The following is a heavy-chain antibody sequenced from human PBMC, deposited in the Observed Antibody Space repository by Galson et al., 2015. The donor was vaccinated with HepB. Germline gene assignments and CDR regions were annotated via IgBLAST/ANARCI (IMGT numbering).Heavy chain of an antibody. Sequence: SLRLSCAASGFTFSSYSMNWVRQAPGKGLEWVSYISSSSSTIYYADSVKGRFTISRDNAKNSLYLQMNSLRAEDTAVYYCARGHQQQWLPDYFDYWGQGTLVTVSS. V-gene: IGHV3-48*01. CDR1: GFTFSSYS. J-gene: IGHJ4*02. CDR3: ARGHQQQWLPDYFDY. CDR2: ISSSSSTI. D-gene: IGHD6-19*01.